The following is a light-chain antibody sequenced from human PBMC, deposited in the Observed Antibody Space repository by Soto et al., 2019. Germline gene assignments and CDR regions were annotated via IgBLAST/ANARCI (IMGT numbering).Light chain of an antibody. J-gene: IGKJ4*01. CDR3: QQRYNWPRVT. Sequence: EVTLTQSPATLSLSPGERATLSCRASQSVSSYLAWYQRKPGQAPRLLIYDASNRATGIPARFSGSGSGKDFPLPISSLKPEDFAVYYCQQRYNWPRVTFGGGTKVEIK. V-gene: IGKV3-11*01. CDR2: DAS. CDR1: QSVSSY.